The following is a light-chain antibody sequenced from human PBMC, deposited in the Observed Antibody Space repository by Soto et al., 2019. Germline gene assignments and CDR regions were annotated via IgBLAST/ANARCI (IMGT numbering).Light chain of an antibody. CDR3: QQYGRSPRRK. Sequence: EIELTQSPGTLSLTPGERATLSCRASQSVSNSYLAWYQQKAGQAPRLLIYGASSRATGIPDRFSGSGSGTDFTLTISRLEPEDFAVYYCQQYGRSPRRKFGQGTKVEIK. CDR2: GAS. V-gene: IGKV3-20*01. J-gene: IGKJ1*01. CDR1: QSVSNSY.